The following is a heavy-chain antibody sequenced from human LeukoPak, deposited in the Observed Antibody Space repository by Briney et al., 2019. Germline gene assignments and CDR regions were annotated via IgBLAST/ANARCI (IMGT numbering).Heavy chain of an antibody. CDR2: INPSGGST. CDR3: ARGLSAGRAYDFWSAFPY. J-gene: IGHJ4*02. V-gene: IGHV1-46*01. CDR1: GYTFTSYY. D-gene: IGHD3-3*01. Sequence: AASVKVSCKASGYTFTSYYMHWVRQAPGQGLEWMGIINPSGGSTSYAQKFQGRVTMTRDTSTSTVYMELSSLRSEDTAVYYCARGLSAGRAYDFWSAFPYWGQGTLVTVSS.